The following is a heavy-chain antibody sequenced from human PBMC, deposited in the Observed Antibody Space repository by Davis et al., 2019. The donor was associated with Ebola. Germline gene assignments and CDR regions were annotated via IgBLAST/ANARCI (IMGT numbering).Heavy chain of an antibody. CDR2: ISGSGGTT. CDR3: ARLRY. V-gene: IGHV3-23*01. CDR1: VITFSSYA. D-gene: IGHD2-15*01. J-gene: IGHJ4*02. Sequence: GESLKISCADSVITFSSYAMTWVRQAPGKGLEWVSAISGSGGTTYYAGSVKGRFTVSRDNSKNTLYLQMNSLRAEDTAVYYYARLRYWGQGTLVTVSS.